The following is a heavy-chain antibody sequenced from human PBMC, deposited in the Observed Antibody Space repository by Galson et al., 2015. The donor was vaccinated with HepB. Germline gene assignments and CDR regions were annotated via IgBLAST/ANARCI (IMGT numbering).Heavy chain of an antibody. CDR3: AREPVTRNYYYYMDV. J-gene: IGHJ6*03. D-gene: IGHD3-10*01. CDR1: GFTFSSYG. Sequence: SLRLSCAASGFTFSSYGMHWVRQAPGKGLEWVAVIWYDGSNKYYADSVKGRFTISRDNSKNTLYLQMNSLRAEDTAVYYCAREPVTRNYYYYMDVWGKGTTVTVSS. CDR2: IWYDGSNK. V-gene: IGHV3-33*01.